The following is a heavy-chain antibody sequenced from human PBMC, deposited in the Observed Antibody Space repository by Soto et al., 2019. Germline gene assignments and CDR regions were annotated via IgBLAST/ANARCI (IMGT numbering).Heavy chain of an antibody. Sequence: SETLSLTCVVYIGSFSGDYWSWIRQTPGTGLEWIGEIKDSGTTKYNPSLKSRVTISVDTSKNQFSLKLSSVTAADTAVYYCARAHYRYLDPLYYYYGMDVWGQGTTVTVSS. CDR1: IGSFSGDY. J-gene: IGHJ6*02. CDR2: IKDSGTT. V-gene: IGHV4-34*01. CDR3: ARAHYRYLDPLYYYYGMDV. D-gene: IGHD3-3*01.